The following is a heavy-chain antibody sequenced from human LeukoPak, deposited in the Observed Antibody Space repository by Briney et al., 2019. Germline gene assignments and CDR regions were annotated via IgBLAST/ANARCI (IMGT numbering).Heavy chain of an antibody. Sequence: GASVKVSCTASGYTFTRYDINWVRQATGQGLEWMGWINLNSGNTGYAQKFQGRVTITRDTSIRTAYMEVSNLRSEDTAVYYCARAGGGGYCSSTSCYHRDYYYYMDVWGKGTTVTVSS. D-gene: IGHD2-2*01. CDR1: GYTFTRYD. CDR3: ARAGGGGYCSSTSCYHRDYYYYMDV. J-gene: IGHJ6*03. CDR2: INLNSGNT. V-gene: IGHV1-8*03.